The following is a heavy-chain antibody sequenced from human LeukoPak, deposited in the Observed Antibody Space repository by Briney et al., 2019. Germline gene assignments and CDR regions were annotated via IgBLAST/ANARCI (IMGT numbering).Heavy chain of an antibody. CDR2: IWSDGGDK. CDR3: TRDVSGSYYDY. CDR1: GFAFNLYG. Sequence: GGSLRLSCATSGFAFNLYGMHWVRQAPGKGLEWVAVIWSDGGDKYYADSVKGRFAISRDNSKNMLHLQMNSLRAEDTAVYYCTRDVSGSYYDYWGQGTLVTVSS. D-gene: IGHD1-26*01. J-gene: IGHJ4*02. V-gene: IGHV3-33*01.